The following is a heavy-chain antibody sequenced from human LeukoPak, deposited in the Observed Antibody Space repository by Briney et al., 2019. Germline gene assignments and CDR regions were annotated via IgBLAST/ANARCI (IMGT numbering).Heavy chain of an antibody. D-gene: IGHD6-13*01. V-gene: IGHV3-23*01. CDR2: ISGSGGST. CDR1: GFTFSSYA. J-gene: IGHJ4*02. CDR3: AKKRSPAGSSCYFDY. Sequence: GGSLRLSCAASGFTFSSYAMSWVRQAPGKGVEWVSAISGSGGSTYYADSVKGRFTISRDNSKNTLYLQMNSLRAEDTAVYYCAKKRSPAGSSCYFDYWGQGTLVTVSS.